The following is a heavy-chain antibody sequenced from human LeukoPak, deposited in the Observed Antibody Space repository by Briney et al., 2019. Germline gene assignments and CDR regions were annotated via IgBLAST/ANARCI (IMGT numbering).Heavy chain of an antibody. CDR1: GGSFSGYY. CDR2: INHSGST. V-gene: IGHV4-34*01. D-gene: IGHD6-25*01. CDR3: ARGQLRLSN. J-gene: IGHJ4*02. Sequence: SETLSLTCAVYGGSFSGYYWSWIRQPPGKGLEWIGEINHSGSTDYNPSLKSRVTISVDTSKNQFSLKLNSVTAADTAVYYCARGQLRLSNWGQGSLVIVSS.